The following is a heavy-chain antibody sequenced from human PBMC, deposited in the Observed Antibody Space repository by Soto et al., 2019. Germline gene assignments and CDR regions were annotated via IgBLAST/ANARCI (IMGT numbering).Heavy chain of an antibody. CDR3: AQGIRPGAVAGPFDS. V-gene: IGHV3-30*18. J-gene: IGHJ4*02. D-gene: IGHD6-19*01. CDR1: GFTFSDHG. Sequence: VQLVESGGGVVQPGRSLRLSCVASGFTFSDHGMHWVRQFPGKGLDWVAVISDDGSRELYSDSVKGRFTISRDNSKNTLFLQMESLKSEDMAVYYCAQGIRPGAVAGPFDSWGQGALVTVSS. CDR2: ISDDGSRE.